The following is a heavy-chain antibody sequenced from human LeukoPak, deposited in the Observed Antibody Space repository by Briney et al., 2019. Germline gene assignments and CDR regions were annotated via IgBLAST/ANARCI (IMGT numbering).Heavy chain of an antibody. Sequence: PGGSLRLSWAASGFTFSSYSMNWVRQAPGKWLEWVSSISSSSSYIYYADSVKGRFTTSRDNAKNSLYLQMNSLRAEDTAVYYCARDVVVVTAIPRYYYYYYYMDVWGKGTTVTVSS. D-gene: IGHD2-21*02. CDR1: GFTFSSYS. V-gene: IGHV3-21*01. J-gene: IGHJ6*03. CDR2: ISSSSSYI. CDR3: ARDVVVVTAIPRYYYYYYYMDV.